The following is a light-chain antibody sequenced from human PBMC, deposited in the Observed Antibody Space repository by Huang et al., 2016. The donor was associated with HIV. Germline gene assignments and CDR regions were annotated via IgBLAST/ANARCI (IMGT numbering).Light chain of an antibody. CDR2: TAS. Sequence: DIHMTQSPPSLSASVGDRVTFTCRANQKITKSLNWYQQKPGKAPKLLIYTASTLESGVPSRFSGSCSGSRFTLTIVNLQPVDFATYYCPQSFSVPRTFG. V-gene: IGKV1-39*01. CDR1: QKITKS. J-gene: IGKJ1*01. CDR3: PQSFSVPRT.